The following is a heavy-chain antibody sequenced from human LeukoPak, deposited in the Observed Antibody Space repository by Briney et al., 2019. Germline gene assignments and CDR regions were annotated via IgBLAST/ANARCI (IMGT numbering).Heavy chain of an antibody. D-gene: IGHD5-18*01. CDR2: ISSSSSYI. CDR1: GFTFSSYS. Sequence: GGSLRLSCAASGFTFSSYSMNWVRQAPGKGLGWVSSISSSSSYIYYADSVKGRFTISRDNAKNSLYLQMNSLRAEDTAVYYCARDINTAMVSAPFDYWGQGTPVTVSS. J-gene: IGHJ4*02. CDR3: ARDINTAMVSAPFDY. V-gene: IGHV3-21*01.